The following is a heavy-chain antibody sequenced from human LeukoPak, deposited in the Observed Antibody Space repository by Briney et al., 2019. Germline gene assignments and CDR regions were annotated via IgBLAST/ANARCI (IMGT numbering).Heavy chain of an antibody. CDR1: GYNFNIYG. CDR3: AKAMNPSTSVID. CDR2: ISASNGET. V-gene: IGHV1-18*01. J-gene: IGHJ4*02. Sequence: GASVKVSCKASGYNFNIYGITWVRQAPGQGPEWMGWISASNGETHYAQKFQGRVSLTTDTSTSTAYMEVRGLRSDDTAVYYCAKAMNPSTSVIDWGQGTQVTVS. D-gene: IGHD3-22*01.